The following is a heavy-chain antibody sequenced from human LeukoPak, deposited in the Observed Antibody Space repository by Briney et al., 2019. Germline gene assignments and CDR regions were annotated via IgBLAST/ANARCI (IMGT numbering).Heavy chain of an antibody. D-gene: IGHD2-2*01. CDR2: ISSSSSTI. CDR3: ARDEVPAVYYYYYYMDV. Sequence: GGSLRLSCAASGFTFSSYSMNWVRQAPGKGLEWVSYISSSSSTIYYADSVKGRFTISRDNAKNSLYLQMNSLRAEDTAVYYCARDEVPAVYYYYYYMDVWGKGTMVTVSS. J-gene: IGHJ6*03. CDR1: GFTFSSYS. V-gene: IGHV3-48*01.